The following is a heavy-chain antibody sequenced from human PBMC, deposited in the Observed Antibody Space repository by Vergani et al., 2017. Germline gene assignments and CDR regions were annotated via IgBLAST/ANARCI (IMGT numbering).Heavy chain of an antibody. V-gene: IGHV4-31*03. CDR1: GGSISSGGYY. J-gene: IGHJ5*02. Sequence: QVQLQESGPGLVKPSQTLSLTCTVSGGSISSGGYYWSWIRQHPGKGLEWIGYIYYSGSTYYNPSLKSRVTISVDTSKNQFSLKLSSVTAADTAVYYCARILMIKFGGVIVTPTWFDPWGQGTLVTVSS. CDR3: ARILMIKFGGVIVTPTWFDP. CDR2: IYYSGST. D-gene: IGHD3-16*02.